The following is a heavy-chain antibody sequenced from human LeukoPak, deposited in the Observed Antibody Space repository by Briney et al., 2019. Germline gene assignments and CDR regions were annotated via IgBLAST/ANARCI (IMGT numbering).Heavy chain of an antibody. D-gene: IGHD3-16*01. CDR3: AREGGHGRYYFDY. CDR1: GGSISSGDYY. Sequence: PSQTLSLTCTVYGGSISSGDYYWNWIRQPPGKGLEWIGYIYYSGYTYYNPSLKSQITISIDTSKNQFSLKLNSVTAADTAVYYCAREGGHGRYYFDYWGQGTLVTVSS. J-gene: IGHJ4*02. V-gene: IGHV4-30-4*01. CDR2: IYYSGYT.